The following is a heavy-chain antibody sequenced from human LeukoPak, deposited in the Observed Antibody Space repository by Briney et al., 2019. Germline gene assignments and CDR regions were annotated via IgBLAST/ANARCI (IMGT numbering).Heavy chain of an antibody. D-gene: IGHD3-22*01. V-gene: IGHV1-2*02. J-gene: IGHJ4*02. Sequence: ASVKVSCKASGYTFTGYYMHWVRQAPGQGLEWMGWINPNSGGTNYAQKFQGRVTMTRGTSISTAYMELSRPRSDDTAVYYCARDRDYYDSSGYFDYWGQGTLVTVSS. CDR2: INPNSGGT. CDR1: GYTFTGYY. CDR3: ARDRDYYDSSGYFDY.